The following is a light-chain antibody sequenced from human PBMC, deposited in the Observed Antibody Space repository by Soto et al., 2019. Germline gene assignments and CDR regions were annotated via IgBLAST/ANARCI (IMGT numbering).Light chain of an antibody. V-gene: IGKV3-20*01. CDR3: QQCGPSLRYT. J-gene: IGKJ2*01. CDR1: QAVTGNY. CDR2: GTS. Sequence: EVVLTQSPDTLSLSPGETATLSCRASQAVTGNYLAWYQQKPGQAPRLLIYGTSSRATGIPDRFSGSGSGTDFTLTISRLEPEDFAVYYCQQCGPSLRYTFGQGTKLEIK.